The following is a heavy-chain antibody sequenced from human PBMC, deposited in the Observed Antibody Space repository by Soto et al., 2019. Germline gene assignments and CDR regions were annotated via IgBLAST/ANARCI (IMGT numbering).Heavy chain of an antibody. Sequence: EVQLVESGGGLVQPGGSLRLSCAASGFTFSSYWMHWVRQAPGKGLVWVSRINSDGSTTTYADSVKGRFTISRDNAKNTLYLQMNSLRAEDTAVYYCARRYYYDSSGYFAGLAYWGQGTLVTVSS. CDR3: ARRYYYDSSGYFAGLAY. D-gene: IGHD3-22*01. J-gene: IGHJ4*02. V-gene: IGHV3-74*01. CDR1: GFTFSSYW. CDR2: INSDGSTT.